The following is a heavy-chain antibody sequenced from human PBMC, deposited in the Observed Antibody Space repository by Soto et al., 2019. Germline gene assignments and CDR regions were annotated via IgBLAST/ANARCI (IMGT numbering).Heavy chain of an antibody. CDR3: ARGYYDSSGYYPKFDY. V-gene: IGHV4-59*01. Sequence: SETLSLTCTVSGGSISSYYWSWIRQPPGKGLEWIGYIYYSGSTNYNPSLKSRVTISVDTSKNQFSLKLSSVTAADTAVYYCARGYYDSSGYYPKFDYWGQGTLVTVSS. CDR1: GGSISSYY. CDR2: IYYSGST. J-gene: IGHJ4*02. D-gene: IGHD3-22*01.